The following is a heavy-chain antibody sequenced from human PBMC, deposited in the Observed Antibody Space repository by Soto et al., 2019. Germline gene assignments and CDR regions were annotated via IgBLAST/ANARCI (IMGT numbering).Heavy chain of an antibody. J-gene: IGHJ4*02. CDR2: INAGNGNT. D-gene: IGHD3-10*01. CDR3: ARDGRGVWFGELLPFDY. Sequence: QVQLVQSGAEVKKPGASVKVSCKASGYTFTSYAMHWVRQAPGQRLEWMGWINAGNGNTKYSQKFQGRVTITRDTYASTAYMELSSLRSEDTAVYYCARDGRGVWFGELLPFDYWGQGTLVTVSS. CDR1: GYTFTSYA. V-gene: IGHV1-3*01.